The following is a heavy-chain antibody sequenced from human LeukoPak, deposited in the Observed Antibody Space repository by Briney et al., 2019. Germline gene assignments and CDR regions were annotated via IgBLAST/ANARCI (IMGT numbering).Heavy chain of an antibody. CDR3: ARGGVYFEY. Sequence: PSETLSLTCTVSGASISSYYWSWTRQPPGKGLEWIAYIYYSGSTNYNPSLKSRVTISVDTSKNQFSLKLSSVTAADTAVYYCARGGVYFEYWGQGTLVTVSS. D-gene: IGHD3-16*01. CDR1: GASISSYY. CDR2: IYYSGST. J-gene: IGHJ4*02. V-gene: IGHV4-59*01.